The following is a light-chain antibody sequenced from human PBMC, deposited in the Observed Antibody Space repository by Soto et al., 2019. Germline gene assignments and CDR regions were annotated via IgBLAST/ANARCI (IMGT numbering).Light chain of an antibody. CDR2: DAS. J-gene: IGKJ3*01. CDR1: QSVSSY. CDR3: QQRSNWRFT. V-gene: IGKV3-11*01. Sequence: IVLTQSPGSLSFSPWERATLSWRASQSVSSYLAWYQQKPGQAPRLLIYDASNRATGIPARFSGSGSGTDFTLTISSLEPEDFAVYYCQQRSNWRFTFGPGTKVDIK.